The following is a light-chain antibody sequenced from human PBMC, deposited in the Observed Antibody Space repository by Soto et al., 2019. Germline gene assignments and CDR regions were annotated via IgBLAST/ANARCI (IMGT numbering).Light chain of an antibody. CDR3: QQFGTIPFT. Sequence: EIVLTQSPGTLSLSLGERATLSCRASQSVSSTYLGWYQQKPGQAPRLLISGASNRATGIPDRFSGSGSGTDFTLTISRLAPEDFAVYYCQQFGTIPFTFGPGTKVDV. CDR1: QSVSSTY. V-gene: IGKV3-20*01. CDR2: GAS. J-gene: IGKJ3*01.